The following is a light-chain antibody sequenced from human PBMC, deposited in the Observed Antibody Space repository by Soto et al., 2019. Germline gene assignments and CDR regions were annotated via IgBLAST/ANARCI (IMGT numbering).Light chain of an antibody. J-gene: IGKJ4*01. CDR2: GAS. CDR1: QRVSSSY. Sequence: EIVLNQSPGTLSLSPGERATLSCRASQRVSSSYLAWSQQKPGQAPRLLIYGASSRATGIPDRFSGSGSGTDFTLTISRLEPEDFAVYYCQQYGSSPPELTFGGGTKVDNK. CDR3: QQYGSSPPELT. V-gene: IGKV3-20*01.